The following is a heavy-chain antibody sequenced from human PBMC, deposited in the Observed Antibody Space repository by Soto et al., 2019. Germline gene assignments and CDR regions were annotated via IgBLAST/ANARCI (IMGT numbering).Heavy chain of an antibody. D-gene: IGHD3-16*01. V-gene: IGHV1-2*02. CDR1: GYTFTGYY. CDR3: ARGPWLWGSYYGLDY. CDR2: INPNSGGT. Sequence: ASVKVSCKASGYTFTGYYMHWVRQAPGQGLEWMGWINPNSGGTNYAQKFQGRVTMTRDTSISTAYRELSGLRSDDTAVYYCARGPWLWGSYYGLDYWGQGTLVTVS. J-gene: IGHJ4*02.